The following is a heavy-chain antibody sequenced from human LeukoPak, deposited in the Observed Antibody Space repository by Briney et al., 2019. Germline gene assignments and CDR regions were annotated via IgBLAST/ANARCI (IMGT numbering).Heavy chain of an antibody. V-gene: IGHV3-33*01. CDR3: GREGYPILYYGSGSYHCDY. CDR2: IWYDGSNK. Sequence: GGSLRLSCAAAAFTFSSYGVHWVRQAPGKGLEWVAVIWYDGSNKCYADSVKGRFTISRDNSKNTLYLQMNSLRAEDTAVYYCGREGYPILYYGSGSYHCDYWGQGTLVTVSS. D-gene: IGHD3-10*01. CDR1: AFTFSSYG. J-gene: IGHJ4*02.